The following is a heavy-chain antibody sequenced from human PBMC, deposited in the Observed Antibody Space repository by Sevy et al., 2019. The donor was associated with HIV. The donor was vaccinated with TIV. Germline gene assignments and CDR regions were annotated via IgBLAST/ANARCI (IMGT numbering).Heavy chain of an antibody. V-gene: IGHV3-23*01. CDR2: LSFGCGEI. CDR3: SRGGCTKPYDY. J-gene: IGHJ4*02. D-gene: IGHD2-8*01. Sequence: GGSLRLSCAASGFTFSKYSMSWVRQPPGKGLEWVSTLSFGCGEINYADSVKGRFTISRDNSKSSVYLQMNNLRPEDTAVYYCSRGGCTKPYDYWGQGTLVTVSS. CDR1: GFTFSKYS.